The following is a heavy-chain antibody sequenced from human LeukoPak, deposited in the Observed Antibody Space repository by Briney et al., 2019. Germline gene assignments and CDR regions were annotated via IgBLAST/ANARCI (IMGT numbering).Heavy chain of an antibody. V-gene: IGHV1-18*01. J-gene: IGHJ5*02. CDR2: ISAYNGNT. CDR3: ARAGIPRKSWFDP. Sequence: ASVKVSCKASGYTFTSYGITWVRQAPGQGLEWMGWISAYNGNTNYAQNLQGRVTMTTDTSTSTAYMELRSLRSEDTAVYYCARAGIPRKSWFDPWGQGTLVTVSS. CDR1: GYTFTSYG. D-gene: IGHD1-20*01.